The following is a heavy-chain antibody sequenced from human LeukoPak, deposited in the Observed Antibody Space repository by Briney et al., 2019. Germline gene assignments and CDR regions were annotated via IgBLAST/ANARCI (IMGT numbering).Heavy chain of an antibody. Sequence: GGSLRLSCAASGFTFSRYWMSWVRQAPGKGLEWVANIKEDGSEKYYVDSVKGRFTISRDNGRNSLYLQMNSLRAEDTALYYCASTVYGGNSDYWGQGTLVTVSS. CDR3: ASTVYGGNSDY. CDR2: IKEDGSEK. J-gene: IGHJ4*02. V-gene: IGHV3-7*01. D-gene: IGHD4-23*01. CDR1: GFTFSRYW.